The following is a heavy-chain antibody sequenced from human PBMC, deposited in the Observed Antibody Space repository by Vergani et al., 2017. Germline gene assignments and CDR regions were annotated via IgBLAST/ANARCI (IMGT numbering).Heavy chain of an antibody. J-gene: IGHJ3*01. V-gene: IGHV3-21*01. CDR3: ARTAASTVRGVIISDAFDV. Sequence: EVQLVESGGGLVKPGGSLRLSCAASGFTFSSYTMTWVRQAPGRGLEWVSSINYRHTYIYYADSMRGRFTISRDNAKNSLYLQMNSLRAEDTAVYYCARTAASTVRGVIISDAFDVWGQGTMVTVSS. D-gene: IGHD3-10*02. CDR2: INYRHTYI. CDR1: GFTFSSYT.